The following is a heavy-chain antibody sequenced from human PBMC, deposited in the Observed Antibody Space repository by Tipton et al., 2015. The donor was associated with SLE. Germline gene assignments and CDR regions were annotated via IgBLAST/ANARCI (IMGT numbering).Heavy chain of an antibody. Sequence: QLVQSGPEVKKPGSSVKVSCKASGGTFSSYTINWVRQAPGQGLEWMGGIIPIFGTANYAQKFQDRVTITTDESTSTAYMELSSLRSEDTAVYYCARGWTEVGATPSPYVYWGQGPLVTVSS. D-gene: IGHD1-26*01. J-gene: IGHJ4*02. CDR1: GGTFSSYT. CDR3: ARGWTEVGATPSPYVY. CDR2: IIPIFGTA. V-gene: IGHV1-69*05.